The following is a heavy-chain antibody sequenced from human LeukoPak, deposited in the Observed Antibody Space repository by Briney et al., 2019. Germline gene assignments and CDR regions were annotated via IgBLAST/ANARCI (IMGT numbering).Heavy chain of an antibody. Sequence: GGSLRLSCAASGFTFSSYEMNWVRQAPGKGLEWVSYISSSGSTIYYADSVKGRFTISRDNAKNSLYLQMNSLRAEDTAVYYCARENTAGIENRGQGTLVTVSS. CDR3: ARENTAGIEN. V-gene: IGHV3-48*03. D-gene: IGHD6-19*01. CDR1: GFTFSSYE. CDR2: ISSSGSTI. J-gene: IGHJ4*02.